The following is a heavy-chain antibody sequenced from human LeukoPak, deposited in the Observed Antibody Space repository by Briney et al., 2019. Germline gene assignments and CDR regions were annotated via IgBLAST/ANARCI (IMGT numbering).Heavy chain of an antibody. J-gene: IGHJ4*02. V-gene: IGHV3-7*01. CDR3: ARDQGGATSY. CDR2: IKQDGSEK. CDR1: GFTFSSRDW. Sequence: PGGSLRLSCVASGFTFSSRDWMTWVRQAPGKGLEWVANIKQDGSEKNYVDSVKGRFTISRDNAKKSLYLQMDSLKVEDTAIYYCARDQGGATSYWGQGTLVTVSS. D-gene: IGHD1-26*01.